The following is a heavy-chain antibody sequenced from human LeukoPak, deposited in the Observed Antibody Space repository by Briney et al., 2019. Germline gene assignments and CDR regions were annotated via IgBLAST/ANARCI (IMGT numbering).Heavy chain of an antibody. Sequence: ASVKVSCKASGYTFTGYYMHWVRQAPGQGLEWMGWINPNSGGTNYAQKFQGRVTMTRDTSISTAYMELSRLTSDDTAVYYCARAFGSVTVFGVVTGDPYFFHSWGQGTLVTVSS. CDR3: ARAFGSVTVFGVVTGDPYFFHS. D-gene: IGHD3-3*01. V-gene: IGHV1-2*02. CDR2: INPNSGGT. CDR1: GYTFTGYY. J-gene: IGHJ4*02.